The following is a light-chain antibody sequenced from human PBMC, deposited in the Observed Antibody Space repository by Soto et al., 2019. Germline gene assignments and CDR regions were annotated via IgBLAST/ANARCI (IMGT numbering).Light chain of an antibody. Sequence: QSVLTQPPSASVSPGQSVTISCTGTSSDIGGYNYVSWYQQHPGKAPKLMIYEVSKRPSGVPDRFSGSKSGNTASLTVSGLQAEDEADYYCSSYAGSNNFRVFGGGTKLTVL. V-gene: IGLV2-8*01. CDR2: EVS. CDR3: SSYAGSNNFRV. J-gene: IGLJ3*02. CDR1: SSDIGGYNY.